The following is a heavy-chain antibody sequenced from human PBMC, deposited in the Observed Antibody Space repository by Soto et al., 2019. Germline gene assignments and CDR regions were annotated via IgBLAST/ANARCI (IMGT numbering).Heavy chain of an antibody. CDR1: GFTFSSCT. CDR3: SGCSGGACHQTYGMDV. Sequence: EVHLVESGGGLVKPGGSLRLSCAVSGFTFSSCTMNWVRQAPGKGLEWVSSISPSTRHIYYADSVKGRFTISRDNAKNSLFLQMNSLRAEDTAVYYCSGCSGGACHQTYGMDVWGQGTTVTVSS. J-gene: IGHJ6*02. D-gene: IGHD2-15*01. CDR2: ISPSTRHI. V-gene: IGHV3-21*01.